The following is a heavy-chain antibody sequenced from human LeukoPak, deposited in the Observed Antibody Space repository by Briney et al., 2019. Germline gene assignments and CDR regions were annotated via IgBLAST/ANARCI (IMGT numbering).Heavy chain of an antibody. CDR3: TRECGYSYGCHFDY. CDR1: GFTFSSYA. D-gene: IGHD5-18*01. CDR2: ISGSGGST. J-gene: IGHJ4*02. V-gene: IGHV3-23*01. Sequence: PGGSLRLSCAASGFTFSSYAMSWVRQAPGKGLEWVSAISGSGGSTYYADSVKGRFTISRDNSKNTLYLQMNSLRAEDTAVYYCTRECGYSYGCHFDYWGQGTLVTVSS.